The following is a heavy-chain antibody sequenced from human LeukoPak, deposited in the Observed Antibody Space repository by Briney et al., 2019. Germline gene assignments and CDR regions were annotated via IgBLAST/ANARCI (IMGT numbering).Heavy chain of an antibody. Sequence: GGSLRLSCAASGFTFSNSAMSWVRQAPGKGLEWVAFIRYDGSNKYYADSVKGRFTISRDNSKNTLYLQMNSLRAEDTAVYYCAKGGYYYMDVWGKGTTVTISS. CDR1: GFTFSNSA. V-gene: IGHV3-30*02. CDR2: IRYDGSNK. J-gene: IGHJ6*03. CDR3: AKGGYYYMDV.